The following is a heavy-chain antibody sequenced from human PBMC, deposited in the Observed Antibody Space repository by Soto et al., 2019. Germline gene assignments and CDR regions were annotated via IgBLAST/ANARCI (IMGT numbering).Heavy chain of an antibody. J-gene: IGHJ6*02. CDR3: ARAPLPYYYDSSGYYQGYYYGMDV. D-gene: IGHD3-22*01. V-gene: IGHV1-69*01. CDR1: GGTFSSYA. Sequence: QVQLVQSGAEVKKPGSSVKVSCKASGGTFSSYAISWVRQAPGQGLEWMGGIIPIFGIANYAQKFQGRVTIHADESTSTAYMELSSLRSEDTAVYYCARAPLPYYYDSSGYYQGYYYGMDVWGQGTTVTVSS. CDR2: IIPIFGIA.